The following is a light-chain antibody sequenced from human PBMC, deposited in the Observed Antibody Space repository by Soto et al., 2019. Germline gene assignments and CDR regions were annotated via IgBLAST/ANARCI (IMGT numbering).Light chain of an antibody. CDR2: GAS. Sequence: EIVLTQSPGTLSLSPGERATLSCRASQSVSSNYLAWYQRKPGQAPRLLIYGASSRATGIPDRFSGSGSGTDFTLTISRLEPEDFAVYYCQQYDSSPWTFGQGTKVEIK. CDR1: QSVSSNY. V-gene: IGKV3-20*01. CDR3: QQYDSSPWT. J-gene: IGKJ1*01.